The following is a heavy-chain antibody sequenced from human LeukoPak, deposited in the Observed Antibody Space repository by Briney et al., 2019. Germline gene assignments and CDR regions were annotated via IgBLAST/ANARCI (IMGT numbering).Heavy chain of an antibody. CDR2: ISAYNGNT. CDR1: GYTFIGYY. V-gene: IGHV1-18*04. CDR3: ARDQWNSYGFYDY. J-gene: IGHJ4*02. Sequence: ASVKVSCKASGYTFIGYYMHWVRQAPRQGLEWMGWISAYNGNTNYAKKLQVRVTMTTDTSTSTAYMELRSLRSDDTAVYYCARDQWNSYGFYDYWGQGTLVTVSS. D-gene: IGHD5-18*01.